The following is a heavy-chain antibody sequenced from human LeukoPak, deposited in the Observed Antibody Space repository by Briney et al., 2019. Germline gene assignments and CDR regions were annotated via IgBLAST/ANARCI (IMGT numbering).Heavy chain of an antibody. J-gene: IGHJ6*02. Sequence: GGSLRLSCAASDFAFSSYSMSWVRQAPGKGLEWVSVITGSGGNTYYADSVKGRFTISKDNSKNTVYLQMSSLRVDDTAVYYCAKAASSSWPSYYYGMDVWGQGTTVTVSS. CDR3: AKAASSSWPSYYYGMDV. V-gene: IGHV3-23*01. CDR2: ITGSGGNT. D-gene: IGHD6-13*01. CDR1: DFAFSSYS.